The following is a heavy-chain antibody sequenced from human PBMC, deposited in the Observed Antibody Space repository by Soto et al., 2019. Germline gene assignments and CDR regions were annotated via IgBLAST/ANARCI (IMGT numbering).Heavy chain of an antibody. V-gene: IGHV3-66*01. D-gene: IGHD3-10*01. Sequence: VQLVESGGGLVQPGGSLRLSCAASGFTVSSNYMSWVRQAPGKGLEWVSVIYSGGSTYYADSVKGRFTISRDNSKNTLYLQMNSLRAEDTAVYYCARATYYYGSGGYFDLWGRGTLVTVSS. CDR1: GFTVSSNY. J-gene: IGHJ2*01. CDR2: IYSGGST. CDR3: ARATYYYGSGGYFDL.